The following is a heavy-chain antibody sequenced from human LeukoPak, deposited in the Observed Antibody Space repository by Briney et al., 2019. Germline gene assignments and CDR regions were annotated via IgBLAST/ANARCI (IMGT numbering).Heavy chain of an antibody. Sequence: ASVKVSCKVSGYTLTELSMHWVRQAPGKGLEWMGGFDPEDGETIYAQKFQGRVTMTEDTSTDTAYLELNSLRSEATAVYYYATSRWLAPDYWGQGTLVTVSS. D-gene: IGHD6-19*01. J-gene: IGHJ4*02. CDR3: ATSRWLAPDY. CDR1: GYTLTELS. V-gene: IGHV1-24*01. CDR2: FDPEDGET.